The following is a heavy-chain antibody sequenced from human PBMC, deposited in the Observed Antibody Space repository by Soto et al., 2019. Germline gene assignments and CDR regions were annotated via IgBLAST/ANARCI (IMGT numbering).Heavy chain of an antibody. CDR3: AREADFASSGYVLDY. CDR1: GFTFNRYS. D-gene: IGHD3-22*01. CDR2: VTSSSSSM. V-gene: IGHV3-21*02. Sequence: EVQLVESGGGLVKPGGSLRLSCAASGFTFNRYSMNWVRKAPGKGLEWVSSVTSSSSSMLYADSVKGRFTISRDDAKDSLFLQMNSLRADDTAVYYCAREADFASSGYVLDYWGQGTLVTVSS. J-gene: IGHJ4*02.